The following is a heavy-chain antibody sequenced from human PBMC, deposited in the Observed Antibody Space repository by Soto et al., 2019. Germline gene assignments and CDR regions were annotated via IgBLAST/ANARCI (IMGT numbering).Heavy chain of an antibody. J-gene: IGHJ6*02. CDR2: IIPIFGTA. V-gene: IGHV1-69*01. CDR3: AREVKEAYYDFWSGYYPHYYYGMDV. CDR1: GGTFSSYA. Sequence: VQLVQSGAEVKKPGSSVKVSCKASGGTFSSYAISWVRQAPGQGLEWMGGIIPIFGTANYAQKFQGRVTITADESTSTAYMELSSLRSEDTAVYYCAREVKEAYYDFWSGYYPHYYYGMDVWGQGTTVTVSS. D-gene: IGHD3-3*01.